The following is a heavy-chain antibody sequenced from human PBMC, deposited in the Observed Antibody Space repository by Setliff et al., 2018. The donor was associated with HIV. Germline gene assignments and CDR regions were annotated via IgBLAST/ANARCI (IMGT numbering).Heavy chain of an antibody. CDR1: GGSFSGYY. Sequence: PSETLSLTCAVYGGSFSGYYWSWIRQPPGKGLEWIGEINLSRRTYYSPSLKSRVTISVDTSKSQFSLNLSSVTAADTAVYYCARWGDGYNSYDSWGQGTLVTVSS. CDR2: INLSRRT. D-gene: IGHD5-12*01. J-gene: IGHJ4*02. V-gene: IGHV4-34*01. CDR3: ARWGDGYNSYDS.